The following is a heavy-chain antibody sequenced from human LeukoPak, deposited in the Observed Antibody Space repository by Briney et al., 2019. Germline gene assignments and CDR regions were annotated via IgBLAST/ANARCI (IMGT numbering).Heavy chain of an antibody. CDR2: INSNGNST. Sequence: GGSLRLSCAASGFSFSSYWMHWVRQVPGKGLVWVSHINSNGNSTTYADSVKGRFTISRDNAKNSLYLQMNSLRAEDTAVYYCAKPARTDYTDYWGQGALVTVSS. D-gene: IGHD1-14*01. V-gene: IGHV3-74*01. J-gene: IGHJ4*02. CDR1: GFSFSSYW. CDR3: AKPARTDYTDY.